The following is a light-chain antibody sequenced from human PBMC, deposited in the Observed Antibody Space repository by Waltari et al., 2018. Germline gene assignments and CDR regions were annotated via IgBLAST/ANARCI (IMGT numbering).Light chain of an antibody. CDR1: ASVGTD. CDR2: YAN. CDR3: QQSRQWPRRT. Sequence: EIVMTQSPVTMSVSQGEGVTLSCTASASVGTDVAWYRHKPGQPPRLLIYYANARATGVPARISGSGSGTDFTLTISSLEPEDFAFYYCQQSRQWPRRTFGQGTKLEI. J-gene: IGKJ2*01. V-gene: IGKV3D-15*01.